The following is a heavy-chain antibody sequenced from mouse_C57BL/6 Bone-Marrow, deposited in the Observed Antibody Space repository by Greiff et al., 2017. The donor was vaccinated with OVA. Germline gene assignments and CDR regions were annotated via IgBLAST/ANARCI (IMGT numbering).Heavy chain of an antibody. J-gene: IGHJ3*01. V-gene: IGHV1-72*01. D-gene: IGHD1-1*01. CDR2: IDPNSGGT. Sequence: QVQLQQPGAELVKPGASVKLSCKASGYTFTSYWMHWVKQRPGRGLEWIGRIDPNSGGTTYNEKFKSKATLTVDKPSSTAYMQLSSLTSEDSAVYYCARDYYGSIFAYWGQGTLVTVSA. CDR1: GYTFTSYW. CDR3: ARDYYGSIFAY.